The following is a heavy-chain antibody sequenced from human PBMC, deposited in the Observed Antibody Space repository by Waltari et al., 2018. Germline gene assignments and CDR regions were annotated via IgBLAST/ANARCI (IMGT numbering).Heavy chain of an antibody. CDR1: GYSISSGYY. CDR2: IYHSGST. CDR3: ARHVSGGWHFDY. Sequence: QVQLQESGPGLVKPSETLSLTCAVSGYSISSGYYWGWIRQPPGKGLEWIGSIYHSGSTYYNPSLKSRVTISVDTSKIQFSLKLSSVTAADTAVYYCARHVSGGWHFDYWGQGTLVTVSS. J-gene: IGHJ4*02. D-gene: IGHD6-19*01. V-gene: IGHV4-38-2*01.